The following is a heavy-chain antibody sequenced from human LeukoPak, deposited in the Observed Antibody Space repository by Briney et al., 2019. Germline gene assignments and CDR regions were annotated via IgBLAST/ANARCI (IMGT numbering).Heavy chain of an antibody. V-gene: IGHV3-30-3*01. D-gene: IGHD6-19*01. Sequence: PGGSLRLSCAGSGFSFSSYAMHWVRQAPGKGLQWVAYISYDGSNKYYADSVKGRFTISRDNSKSTLYLQMNSLKTEDTAVYYCARDFRIAVALEYWGQGTLVTVSP. CDR2: ISYDGSNK. J-gene: IGHJ4*02. CDR1: GFSFSSYA. CDR3: ARDFRIAVALEY.